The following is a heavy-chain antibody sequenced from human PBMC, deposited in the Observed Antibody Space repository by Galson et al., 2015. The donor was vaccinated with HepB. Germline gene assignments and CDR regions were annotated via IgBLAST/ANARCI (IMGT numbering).Heavy chain of an antibody. D-gene: IGHD2-15*01. CDR1: GFTFNNFA. Sequence: SLRLSCAASGFTFNNFAMTWVRQAPGKGLEWVSAISASGGSTYYADSVKGQFTISRDNSKNTLYLHMNSLRAEDTALYYCTKGGDCSAGTCYRDYWGQGTLVTVSS. CDR2: ISASGGST. CDR3: TKGGDCSAGTCYRDY. J-gene: IGHJ4*02. V-gene: IGHV3-23*01.